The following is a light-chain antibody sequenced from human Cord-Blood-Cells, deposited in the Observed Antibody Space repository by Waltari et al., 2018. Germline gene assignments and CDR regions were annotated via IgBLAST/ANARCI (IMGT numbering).Light chain of an antibody. CDR1: QSISSW. V-gene: IGKV1-5*01. CDR2: DAS. J-gene: IGKJ1*01. CDR3: QQYNSYRT. Sequence: DIQMTQTPSTLSASVGDRVTITCRASQSISSWLVWYQQKPGKAPKLLIYDASSLESGVPSSFSGSGSGTEFTLTISSLQPDDFATYYCQQYNSYRTFGQGTKVEIK.